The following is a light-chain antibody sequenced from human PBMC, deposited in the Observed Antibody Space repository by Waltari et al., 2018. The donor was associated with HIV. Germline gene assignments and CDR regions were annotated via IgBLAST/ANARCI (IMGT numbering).Light chain of an antibody. V-gene: IGLV1-47*01. Sequence: QSVLTQPPSASGTPGQRVTMTCPGSSYNIGSNFVAWYKQVPGTTPELRGVRRNERPSGLPDRFAGSTSDTSASLAISDLLSDEEADYYFASWDDILSAIVFGGGTKLTVL. CDR1: SYNIGSNF. CDR3: ASWDDILSAIV. CDR2: RRN. J-gene: IGLJ3*02.